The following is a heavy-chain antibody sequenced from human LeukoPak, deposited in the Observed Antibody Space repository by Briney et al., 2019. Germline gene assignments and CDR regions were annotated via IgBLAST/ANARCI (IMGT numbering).Heavy chain of an antibody. CDR3: ASGLLLTH. D-gene: IGHD2-15*01. CDR1: GGSFSGYY. Sequence: SETLSLTCAVYGGSFSGYYWSWIRQPPGKGLEWIGEINHSGSTNYNPSLKSRVTISVDTSKDQVSLMLSCVTAADTAVYYCASGLLLTHWGQGPLVTVSS. CDR2: INHSGST. V-gene: IGHV4-34*01. J-gene: IGHJ4*02.